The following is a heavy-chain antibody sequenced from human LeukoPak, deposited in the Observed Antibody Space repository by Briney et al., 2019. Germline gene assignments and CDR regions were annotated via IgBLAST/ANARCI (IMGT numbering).Heavy chain of an antibody. CDR3: ARRYYSDSSGYLY. J-gene: IGHJ4*02. V-gene: IGHV3-11*04. D-gene: IGHD3-22*01. Sequence: PGGSLRLSCAAPGFTFSDYYMSWIRQAPGRGLEWVSYISGNSRTIYYADSVKGRSTISRDNAKNSLYMQMNSLRAEDTAVCYCARRYYSDSSGYLYWGQGTLVTVSS. CDR1: GFTFSDYY. CDR2: ISGNSRTI.